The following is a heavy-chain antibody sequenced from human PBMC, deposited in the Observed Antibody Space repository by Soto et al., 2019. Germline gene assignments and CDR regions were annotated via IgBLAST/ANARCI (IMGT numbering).Heavy chain of an antibody. CDR2: ISSSGSTK. Sequence: EVQLVESGGGLVQPGGSLRLSCAASGFSFSDYHMNWVRQAPGKGLEWVSYISSSGSTKYYADSVKGRFTISRDNAKKSLYLEMNSLGAEDTAVYYCARDQGGGSCYSCYYFAMDVWGPGTTVTVSS. V-gene: IGHV3-48*01. CDR1: GFSFSDYH. D-gene: IGHD2-15*01. CDR3: ARDQGGGSCYSCYYFAMDV. J-gene: IGHJ6*02.